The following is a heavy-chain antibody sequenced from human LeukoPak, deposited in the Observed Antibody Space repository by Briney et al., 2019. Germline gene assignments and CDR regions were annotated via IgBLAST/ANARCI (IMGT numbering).Heavy chain of an antibody. J-gene: IGHJ4*02. CDR1: GGSISSYY. D-gene: IGHD4-17*01. CDR2: IYTRGST. Sequence: TSETLSLTCTVSGGSISSYYWSWIRQPAGKGLEWIGRIYTRGSTNYNPSLKSRVTMSVDTSKNQFSLKLSSVTAADTAVYYCARDPYGDYVAGYYFDYWGQGTLVTVSS. V-gene: IGHV4-4*07. CDR3: ARDPYGDYVAGYYFDY.